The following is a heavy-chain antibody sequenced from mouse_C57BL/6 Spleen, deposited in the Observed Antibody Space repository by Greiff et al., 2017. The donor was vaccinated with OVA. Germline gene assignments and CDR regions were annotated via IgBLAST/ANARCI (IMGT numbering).Heavy chain of an antibody. J-gene: IGHJ3*01. CDR2: INPSNGGT. CDR1: GYTFTSYW. Sequence: QVQLQQPGTELVTPAPSVTLSCKASGYTFTSYWMHWVKQRPGQGLEWIGNINPSNGGTNYNEKFKSKATLNVDKTSSTAYMQLSSLTSEDSAVYYCARKVKAWFAYWGQGTLVTVSA. CDR3: ARKVKAWFAY. V-gene: IGHV1-53*01. D-gene: IGHD2-13*01.